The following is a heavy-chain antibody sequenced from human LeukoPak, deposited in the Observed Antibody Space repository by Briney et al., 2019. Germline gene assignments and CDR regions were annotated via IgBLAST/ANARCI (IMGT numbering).Heavy chain of an antibody. D-gene: IGHD3-22*01. CDR1: GFTFSDYY. J-gene: IGHJ6*02. CDR3: ARDRAVVYYYGMDV. Sequence: PGGSLRLSCAASGFTFSDYYMSWIRQAPGKGLEWVSYISSSGSTIYYADSVKGRFTISRDNAKNSLYLQMNSLRAEDTAVYYCARDRAVVYYYGMDVWGQGTTVTVSS. V-gene: IGHV3-11*01. CDR2: ISSSGSTI.